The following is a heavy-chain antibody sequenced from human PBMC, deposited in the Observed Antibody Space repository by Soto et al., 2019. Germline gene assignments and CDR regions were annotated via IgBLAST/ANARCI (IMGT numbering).Heavy chain of an antibody. Sequence: GESLKISCKGSGYSFTSYWIGWVRQMPGKGLEWMGIIYPGDSDTRYSPSFQGQVTISAVKSISTAYLQWSSLKASDTAMYYCARQGSYYYDSSGYHPAGYWGQGTLVIVSS. V-gene: IGHV5-51*01. CDR3: ARQGSYYYDSSGYHPAGY. CDR1: GYSFTSYW. J-gene: IGHJ4*02. CDR2: IYPGDSDT. D-gene: IGHD3-22*01.